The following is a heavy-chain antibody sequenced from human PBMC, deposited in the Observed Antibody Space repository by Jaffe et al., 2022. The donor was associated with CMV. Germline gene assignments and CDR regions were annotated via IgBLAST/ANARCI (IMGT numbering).Heavy chain of an antibody. V-gene: IGHV4-4*07. D-gene: IGHD5-18*01. CDR1: GGSISSYY. CDR3: ARDGQRGYSYGYVHYYYYGMDV. J-gene: IGHJ6*02. Sequence: QVQLQESGPGLVKPSETLSLTCTVSGGSISSYYWSWIRQPAGKGLEWIGRIYTSGSTNYNPSLKSRVTMSVDTSKNQFSLKLSSVTAADTAVYYCARDGQRGYSYGYVHYYYYGMDVWGQGTTVTVSS. CDR2: IYTSGST.